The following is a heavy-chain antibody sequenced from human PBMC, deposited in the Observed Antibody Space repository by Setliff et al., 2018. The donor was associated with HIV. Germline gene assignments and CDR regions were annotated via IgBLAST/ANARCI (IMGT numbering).Heavy chain of an antibody. CDR2: IIPALGTA. V-gene: IGHV1-69*13. D-gene: IGHD5-12*01. CDR1: GGSFSSFT. Sequence: SVKVSCKASGGSFSSFTISWVRQAPGQGLEWMGGIIPALGTANYAQKFQGRVTMTADESTSTVYMELSSPRSEDTAIYYCAKDAGYSGTAWGTWGQGTLVTVSS. J-gene: IGHJ5*02. CDR3: AKDAGYSGTAWGT.